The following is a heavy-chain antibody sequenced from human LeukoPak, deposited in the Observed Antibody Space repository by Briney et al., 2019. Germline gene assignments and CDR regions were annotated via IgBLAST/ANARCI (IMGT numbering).Heavy chain of an antibody. D-gene: IGHD3-16*01. V-gene: IGHV4-59*10. Sequence: PSETLSLTCAVYGGSFSGYYWSWIRQPAGKGLEWIGRIYLSDNTNYNSPSLRSRVTMSPDTSMNRFSLKLSSVTAADTAVYYCARGSYGYIDQWGQGLLVTVSS. CDR2: IYLSDNT. CDR1: GGSFSGYY. J-gene: IGHJ4*02. CDR3: ARGSYGYIDQ.